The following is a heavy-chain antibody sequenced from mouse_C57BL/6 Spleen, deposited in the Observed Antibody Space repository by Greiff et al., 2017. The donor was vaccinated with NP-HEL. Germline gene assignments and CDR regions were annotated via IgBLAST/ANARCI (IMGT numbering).Heavy chain of an antibody. D-gene: IGHD1-1*01. Sequence: VQLQQSGAELVRPGSSVKLSCKASGYTFTSYWMDWVKQRPGQGLEWIGNIYPSDSETHYNQKFKDKATLTVDKSSSTAYMQLSSLTSEDSAVYYCARPLYYGSSLDYWGQGTTLTVSS. V-gene: IGHV1-61*01. CDR1: GYTFTSYW. J-gene: IGHJ2*01. CDR3: ARPLYYGSSLDY. CDR2: IYPSDSET.